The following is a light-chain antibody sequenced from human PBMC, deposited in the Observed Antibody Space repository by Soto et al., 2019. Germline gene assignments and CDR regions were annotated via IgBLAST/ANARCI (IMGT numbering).Light chain of an antibody. J-gene: IGLJ1*01. V-gene: IGLV1-36*01. Sequence: SVLTQPPSVSEAPRQRVTISCSGSSSNIGNNAVNWYQQLPGKAPKLLVYYDDLLPSGVSDRFSGSKSGTSASLAISGLXSEDEADYYCAAWDDSLNGYVFGTGTKVTV. CDR2: YDD. CDR1: SSNIGNNA. CDR3: AAWDDSLNGYV.